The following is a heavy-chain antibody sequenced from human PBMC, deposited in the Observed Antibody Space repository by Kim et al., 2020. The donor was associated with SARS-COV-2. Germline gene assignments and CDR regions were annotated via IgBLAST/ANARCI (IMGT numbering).Heavy chain of an antibody. D-gene: IGHD2-15*01. CDR2: INPSTGST. J-gene: IGHJ4*02. CDR1: GYTFTSYY. CDR3: ARSVGVVVVVAATPLDY. Sequence: ASVKVSCKASGYTFTSYYMHWVRQAPGQGLEWMGIINPSTGSTGYAQKFQGRVTMTRDTSTSTVYMELSSLRFEDTAVYYCARSVGVVVVVAATPLDYWGQGTLVTVSS. V-gene: IGHV1-46*01.